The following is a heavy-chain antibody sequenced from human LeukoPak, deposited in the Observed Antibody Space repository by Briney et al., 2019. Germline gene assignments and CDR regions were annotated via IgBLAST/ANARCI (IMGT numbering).Heavy chain of an antibody. CDR1: GFTFSSYS. CDR3: ARVFRGHHYYFDS. J-gene: IGHJ4*02. D-gene: IGHD1-14*01. CDR2: ISSSSSSM. Sequence: GGSLRLLCAASGFTFSSYSRNWVRQAPGKGLEWVSSISSSSSSMYYADSVKDRFTISRDNAKNSLYLQMNSLRAEDTAVYYCARVFRGHHYYFDSWGQGTLVTV. V-gene: IGHV3-21*01.